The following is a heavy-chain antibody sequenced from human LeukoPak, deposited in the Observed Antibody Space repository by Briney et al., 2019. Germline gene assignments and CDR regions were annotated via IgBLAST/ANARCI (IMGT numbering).Heavy chain of an antibody. CDR1: GGSFSGYY. V-gene: IGHV4-59*10. D-gene: IGHD1/OR15-1a*01. Sequence: SSETLSLTCAVYGGSFSGYYWSWIRQPAGKGLEWIGRIYTSGSTNYNPSLKSRVTISVDTSKNQFSLKLSSVTAADTAVYYCARGQPRRTFDYWGQGTLVTVSS. J-gene: IGHJ4*02. CDR2: IYTSGST. CDR3: ARGQPRRTFDY.